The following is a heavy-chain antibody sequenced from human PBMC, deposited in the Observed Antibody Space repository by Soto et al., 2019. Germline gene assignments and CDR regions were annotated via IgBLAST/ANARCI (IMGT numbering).Heavy chain of an antibody. CDR3: SVSIFGVVHY. V-gene: IGHV3-74*03. D-gene: IGHD3-3*01. CDR1: GFSLRSQW. Sequence: GVSLRLSCAASGFSLRSQWMHWIRQTPGKGLEWVSRSSPDGSTLYADSVKGRFTISRDNAKNTVYLQMNSLRVEDTAMYYCSVSIFGVVHYWGQGTLVTVSS. J-gene: IGHJ4*02. CDR2: SSPDGST.